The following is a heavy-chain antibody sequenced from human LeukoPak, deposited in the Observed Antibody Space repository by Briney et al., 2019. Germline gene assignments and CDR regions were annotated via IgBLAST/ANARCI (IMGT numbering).Heavy chain of an antibody. CDR3: ARERVGATQYYYYYYMDV. CDR1: GYTFTGYY. J-gene: IGHJ6*03. Sequence: ASVKVSCKASGYTFTGYYMHWVRQAPGQGLEWMGWINPNSGGTNYAQKFQGRVTMTRDTSISTAYMELSRLRSDDTAVYYCARERVGATQYYYYYYMDVWGKGTTVTISS. D-gene: IGHD1-26*01. CDR2: INPNSGGT. V-gene: IGHV1-2*02.